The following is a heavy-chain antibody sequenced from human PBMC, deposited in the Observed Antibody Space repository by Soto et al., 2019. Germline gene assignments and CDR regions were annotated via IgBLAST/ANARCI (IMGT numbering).Heavy chain of an antibody. Sequence: QVQLVESGGGVVQPGRSLRLSCAASGFTFSNFPIHWVRQAPGKGLEWVTVISYDGSNEYYADSVKGRFTISRDNSKNTLYLQMNSLRPEDSGMYFCARGGLGSGWYHFDSWGQGTLFTVSS. CDR2: ISYDGSNE. J-gene: IGHJ4*02. D-gene: IGHD6-19*01. CDR1: GFTFSNFP. V-gene: IGHV3-30-3*01. CDR3: ARGGLGSGWYHFDS.